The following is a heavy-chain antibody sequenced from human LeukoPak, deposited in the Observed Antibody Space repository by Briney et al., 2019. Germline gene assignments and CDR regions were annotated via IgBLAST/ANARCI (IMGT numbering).Heavy chain of an antibody. Sequence: PGGSLRLSCAASGFTFSSYAMSWVRQAPGKGLEWVSAISGSGGSTYYADSVKGRFTISRDNSKNTLYLQMNSLRAEDTAVYYCAKDRAIVVVPATMGDVNWFDPWGQGTLVTVSS. CDR2: ISGSGGST. CDR1: GFTFSSYA. CDR3: AKDRAIVVVPATMGDVNWFDP. V-gene: IGHV3-23*01. D-gene: IGHD2-2*01. J-gene: IGHJ5*02.